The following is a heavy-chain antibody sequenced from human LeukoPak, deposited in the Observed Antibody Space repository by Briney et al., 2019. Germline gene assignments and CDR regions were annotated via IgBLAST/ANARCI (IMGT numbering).Heavy chain of an antibody. CDR2: IIPKLGTA. D-gene: IGHD1-26*01. CDR3: AREKGSWGVFDY. Sequence: SVKVSCKASGGTFSSDAISWVRQAPGQGLEWMGGIIPKLGTANYAQKFRGRVTITADESTTTVYMELSSLRSEDTAVYYCAREKGSWGVFDYWGQGTLVTISS. J-gene: IGHJ4*02. CDR1: GGTFSSDA. V-gene: IGHV1-69*13.